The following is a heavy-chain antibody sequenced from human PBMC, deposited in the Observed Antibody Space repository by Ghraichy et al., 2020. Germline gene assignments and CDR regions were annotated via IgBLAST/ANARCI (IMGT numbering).Heavy chain of an antibody. J-gene: IGHJ3*02. D-gene: IGHD2-2*02. V-gene: IGHV3-30-3*01. CDR2: ISYDGSNK. Sequence: GGSLRLSCAASGFTFSSYAMHWVRQAPGKGLEWVAVISYDGSNKYYADSVKGRFTISRDNSKNTLYLQMNSLRAEDTAVYYCARDQRDIVVVPAAIGGDAFDIWGQGTMVTVSS. CDR1: GFTFSSYA. CDR3: ARDQRDIVVVPAAIGGDAFDI.